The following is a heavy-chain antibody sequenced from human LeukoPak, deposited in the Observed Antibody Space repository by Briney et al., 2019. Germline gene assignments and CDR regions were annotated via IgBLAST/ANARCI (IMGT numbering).Heavy chain of an antibody. V-gene: IGHV4-34*01. D-gene: IGHD6-13*01. CDR3: ARGGWHSSSWYFDY. Sequence: PSDTLSLTCAVYGGSFSGYYWSWIRQPPGRGLEWIGEITHGGSTNYNPSLKSRVTISVDTSKNQFSLELNSVTAADTAVYYCARGGWHSSSWYFDYWGQGNLVTVSS. CDR2: ITHGGST. J-gene: IGHJ4*02. CDR1: GGSFSGYY.